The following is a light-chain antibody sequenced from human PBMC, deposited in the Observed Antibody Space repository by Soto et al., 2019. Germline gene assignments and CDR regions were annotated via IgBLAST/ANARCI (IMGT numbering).Light chain of an antibody. J-gene: IGKJ4*01. CDR1: RDIADS. CDR3: QQYDDPFT. V-gene: IGKV1-33*01. CDR2: DAS. Sequence: DTQMTQSPSSLSASVGDTVTITCQASRDIADSLNWYQQRAGQAPKLLIYDASNLQSGVPARFRGSRNGTSFILTISSLQPEDFATYYCQQYDDPFTFGGGTKVEIK.